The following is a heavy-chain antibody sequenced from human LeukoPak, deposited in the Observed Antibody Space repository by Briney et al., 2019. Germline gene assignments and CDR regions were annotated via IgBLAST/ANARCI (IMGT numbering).Heavy chain of an antibody. V-gene: IGHV4-4*07. CDR3: ARSYSIAGVFDY. J-gene: IGHJ4*02. CDR1: GGSISTYY. D-gene: IGHD6-13*01. Sequence: PSETLSLTCSVSGGSISTYYWSWIRQPAGKGLEWIGRIYTSGSTNRNPSLKSRVTMSVDTSKNRFSLRLSSVTAADTAVYYCARSYSIAGVFDYWGQGTLVTVSS. CDR2: IYTSGST.